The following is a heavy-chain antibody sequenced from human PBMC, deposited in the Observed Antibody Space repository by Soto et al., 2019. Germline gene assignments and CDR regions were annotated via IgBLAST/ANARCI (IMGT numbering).Heavy chain of an antibody. Sequence: GGSLRLSCAASGFTFSTYWMTWVRQAPGRGLEWVANINQDGSRKYYVDSVKGRFTISRDNAKNSLYLQMNSLRAEDTAVYYCARGAYYDFWSGFQSWFDPWGQGTLVTVSS. CDR2: INQDGSRK. D-gene: IGHD3-3*01. CDR3: ARGAYYDFWSGFQSWFDP. V-gene: IGHV3-7*01. J-gene: IGHJ5*02. CDR1: GFTFSTYW.